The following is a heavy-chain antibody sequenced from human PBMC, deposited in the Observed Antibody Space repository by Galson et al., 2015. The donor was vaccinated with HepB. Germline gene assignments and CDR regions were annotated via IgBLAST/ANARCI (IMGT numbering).Heavy chain of an antibody. CDR3: TTVAAGATRRKVSDY. D-gene: IGHD1-26*01. V-gene: IGHV3-15*01. Sequence: SLRLSCAASGFTFSNAWMSWVRQAPGKGLEWVGRIKSKTDGGTTDYAAPVKGRFTISRDDSKNTLYLQMNSLKTEDTAVYYCTTVAAGATRRKVSDYWGQGTLVTVSS. J-gene: IGHJ4*02. CDR1: GFTFSNAW. CDR2: IKSKTDGGTT.